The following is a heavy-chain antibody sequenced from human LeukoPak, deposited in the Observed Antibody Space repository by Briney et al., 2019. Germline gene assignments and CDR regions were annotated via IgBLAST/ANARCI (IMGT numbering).Heavy chain of an antibody. D-gene: IGHD1-1*01. CDR3: ARQETSTYNGAFDI. J-gene: IGHJ3*02. V-gene: IGHV3-48*01. Sequence: PGGSLRLSCSASGFTFSSYSMNWVRQAPGKGLEWVSYISSSSSTIYYADSVKGRFTISRDNAKNSLYLQMNSLRADDTAVYRCARQETSTYNGAFDIWGQGTMVTVSS. CDR1: GFTFSSYS. CDR2: ISSSSSTI.